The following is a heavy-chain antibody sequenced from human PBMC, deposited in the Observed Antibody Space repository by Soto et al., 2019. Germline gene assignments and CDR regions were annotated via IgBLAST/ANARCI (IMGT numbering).Heavy chain of an antibody. CDR3: ARRYSYGYSFDS. Sequence: QVQLQQWGAGLLKPSETLSLTCAVYGGSFSGYYWSWIRQPPGKGLEWIGEINHSGSTNYNPSLKGRVTISVHTPKNQFSLKLSSVTAADTAMYYCARRYSYGYSFDSWGQGTLVTVSS. CDR2: INHSGST. D-gene: IGHD5-18*01. CDR1: GGSFSGYY. V-gene: IGHV4-34*01. J-gene: IGHJ4*02.